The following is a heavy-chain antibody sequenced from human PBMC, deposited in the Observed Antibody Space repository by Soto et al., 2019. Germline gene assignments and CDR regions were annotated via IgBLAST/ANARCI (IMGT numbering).Heavy chain of an antibody. CDR3: ARVFELLWFGEFLYYFDY. D-gene: IGHD3-10*01. CDR1: GFTFSSYS. Sequence: EVQLVESGGGLVKPGGSLRLSCAASGFTFSSYSMNWVRQAPGKGLEWVSSISSSSSYIYYADSVKGRFTISRDNAKNSLYLQMNSLRAEDPGVYYCARVFELLWFGEFLYYFDYWGQGTLVTVSS. CDR2: ISSSSSYI. V-gene: IGHV3-21*01. J-gene: IGHJ4*02.